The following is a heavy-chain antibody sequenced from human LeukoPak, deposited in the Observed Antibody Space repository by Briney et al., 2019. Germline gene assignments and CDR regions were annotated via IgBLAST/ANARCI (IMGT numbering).Heavy chain of an antibody. Sequence: SETLSLTCTVSGGSISSGGYYWSWIRQHPGKGLEWIGCIYYSGSTYYNPSLKSRVTISVDTSKNQFSLKLSSVTAADTAVYYCARTYYYDSSGYYGRPRFDYWGQGTLVTVSS. CDR1: GGSISSGGYY. CDR2: IYYSGST. J-gene: IGHJ4*02. D-gene: IGHD3-22*01. CDR3: ARTYYYDSSGYYGRPRFDY. V-gene: IGHV4-31*03.